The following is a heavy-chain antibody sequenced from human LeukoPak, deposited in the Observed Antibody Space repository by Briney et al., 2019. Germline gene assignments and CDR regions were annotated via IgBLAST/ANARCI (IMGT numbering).Heavy chain of an antibody. CDR1: GFAFDEHG. D-gene: IGHD2-2*01. Sequence: GGSLRLSCTASGFAFDEHGMSWVRQVPGKGLEWVSGINWSGGSTGYADPLRGRFTISRDNAKNSLYLQMDSLRAEDTALYYCARAPITSPFYFDYWSQGTLVTVSS. V-gene: IGHV3-20*04. CDR2: INWSGGST. J-gene: IGHJ4*02. CDR3: ARAPITSPFYFDY.